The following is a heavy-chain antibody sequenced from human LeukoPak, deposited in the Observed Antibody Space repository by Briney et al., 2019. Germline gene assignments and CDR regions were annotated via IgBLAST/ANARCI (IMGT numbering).Heavy chain of an antibody. Sequence: GGSLRLSCAASGFTFSSSAMSWVRQAPGKVLEWVSAISGSGGSTYYADSVKGRFTISRDNSKNTLYLQMNSLRAEDTAVYYCAKDLLVGATTNDYWGQGTLVTVSS. D-gene: IGHD1-26*01. CDR1: GFTFSSSA. CDR2: ISGSGGST. V-gene: IGHV3-23*01. J-gene: IGHJ4*02. CDR3: AKDLLVGATTNDY.